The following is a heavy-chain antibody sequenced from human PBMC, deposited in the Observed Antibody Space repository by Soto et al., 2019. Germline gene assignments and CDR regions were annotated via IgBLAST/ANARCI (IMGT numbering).Heavy chain of an antibody. J-gene: IGHJ6*03. V-gene: IGHV4-4*02. CDR3: ARETSSSNFWDYYYYYMDV. Sequence: QMQLQESGPRLVKPSGTLSLTCAVSSGSISSSNWWSWVRQPPGKGLEWIGEIYHSGSTNYNPSLKSRVTISVDKSKNQFSLKLSSVTAADTAVYYCARETSSSNFWDYYYYYMDVWGKGTTVTVSS. D-gene: IGHD6-6*01. CDR1: SGSISSSNW. CDR2: IYHSGST.